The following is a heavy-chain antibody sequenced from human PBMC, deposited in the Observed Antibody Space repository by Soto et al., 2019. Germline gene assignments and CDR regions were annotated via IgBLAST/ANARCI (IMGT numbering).Heavy chain of an antibody. Sequence: SETLSLTCAVSGGSISSYYWSWIRQPPGKGLEWIGEIYHSGSTNYNPSLKSRVTISVDKSKNQFSLKLSSVTAADTAVYYCASVRGGHYYAMAVWGQGTTVTVSS. CDR2: IYHSGST. CDR3: ASVRGGHYYAMAV. J-gene: IGHJ6*02. CDR1: GGSISSYY. V-gene: IGHV4-59*12. D-gene: IGHD3-10*02.